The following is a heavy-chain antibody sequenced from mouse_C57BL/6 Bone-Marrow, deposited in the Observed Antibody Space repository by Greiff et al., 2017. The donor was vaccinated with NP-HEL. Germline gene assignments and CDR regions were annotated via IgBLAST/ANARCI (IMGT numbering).Heavy chain of an antibody. D-gene: IGHD1-1*01. CDR1: GYTFTDYY. CDR3: ALRVVAYYYAMDY. CDR2: IFPGSGST. V-gene: IGHV1-75*01. Sequence: QVQLKESGPELVKPGASVKISCKASGYTFTDYYINWVKQRPGQGLEWIGWIFPGSGSTYYNEKFKGKATLTVDKSSSTAYMLLSSLTSEDSAVYFCALRVVAYYYAMDYWGQGTSVTVSS. J-gene: IGHJ4*01.